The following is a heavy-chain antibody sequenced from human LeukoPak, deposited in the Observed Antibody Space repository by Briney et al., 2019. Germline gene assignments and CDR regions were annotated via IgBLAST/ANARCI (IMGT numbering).Heavy chain of an antibody. CDR1: GFTFSSYG. J-gene: IGHJ4*02. D-gene: IGHD6-19*01. CDR3: ASTVAGTFDY. V-gene: IGHV3-30*03. CDR2: ISYDGSNK. Sequence: GGSLRLSCAASGFTFSSYGMHWVRQAPGKGLEWVAVISYDGSNKYYADSVKGRFTTSRDNSKNTLYLQMNSLRAEDTAVYYCASTVAGTFDYWGQGTLVTVSS.